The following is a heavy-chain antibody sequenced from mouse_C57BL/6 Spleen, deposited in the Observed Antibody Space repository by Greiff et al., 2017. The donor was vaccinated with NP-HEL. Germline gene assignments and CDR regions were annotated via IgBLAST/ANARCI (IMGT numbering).Heavy chain of an antibody. Sequence: EVQLQQSGPELVKPGASVKIPCKASGYTFTDYNMDWVKQSHGKSLEWIGDINPNNGGTIYNQKFKGKATLTVDKSSSTAYMELRSLTSEDTAVYYCARDYYGSSGFFAYWGQGTLVTVSA. D-gene: IGHD1-1*01. CDR2: INPNNGGT. J-gene: IGHJ3*01. CDR3: ARDYYGSSGFFAY. V-gene: IGHV1-18*01. CDR1: GYTFTDYN.